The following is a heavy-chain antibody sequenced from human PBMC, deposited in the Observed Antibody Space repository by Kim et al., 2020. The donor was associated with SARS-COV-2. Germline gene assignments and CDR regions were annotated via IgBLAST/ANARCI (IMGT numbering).Heavy chain of an antibody. CDR3: ARGARRKGDF. CDR2: ST. V-gene: IGHV4-34*01. Sequence: STNNTPSLKSRVTISVDTSKNQFSLKLSSVTAADTAVYYCARGARRKGDFWGQGTLVTVSS. J-gene: IGHJ4*02.